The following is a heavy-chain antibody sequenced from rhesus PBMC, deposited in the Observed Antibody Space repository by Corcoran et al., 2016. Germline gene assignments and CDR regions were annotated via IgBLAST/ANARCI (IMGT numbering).Heavy chain of an antibody. CDR3: ARRVGSGWFDY. V-gene: IGHV4S7*01. CDR2: VFGTIGST. Sequence: QLQLQESGPGLVKPSETLSLTCAVSGGSISSGYGWSWIRQPPGKGLAWIGNVFGTIGSTYYNPSLKSRVTISKDTSKNQFSLKRSSGTAADTAVYYCARRVGSGWFDYWGQGVLVTVSS. J-gene: IGHJ4*01. D-gene: IGHD6-31*01. CDR1: GGSISSGYG.